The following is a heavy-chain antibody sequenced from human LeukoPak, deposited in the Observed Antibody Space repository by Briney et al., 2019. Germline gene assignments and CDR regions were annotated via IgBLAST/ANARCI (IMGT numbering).Heavy chain of an antibody. V-gene: IGHV1-24*01. Sequence: ASVKVSCKVTGYTLTELSMHWVRQAPGKGPEWMGGFDPEDGETIYAQKFQGRVTITADESTSTAYMELSSLRSEDTAVYYCARAGTKLRFLEWDAFDIWGQGTMVTVSS. J-gene: IGHJ3*02. D-gene: IGHD3-3*01. CDR1: GYTLTELS. CDR2: FDPEDGET. CDR3: ARAGTKLRFLEWDAFDI.